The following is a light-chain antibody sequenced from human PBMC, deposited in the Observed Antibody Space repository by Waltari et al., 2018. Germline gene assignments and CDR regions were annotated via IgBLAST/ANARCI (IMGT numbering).Light chain of an antibody. CDR2: FVS. V-gene: IGKV2-28*01. CDR1: ASLLHHNGYTY. CDR3: MQSLHTPLT. Sequence: VRTQSLLSLYLTLAESASISCRSSASLLHHNGYTYLHWYLQKPGRSPQVLIYFVSTRASGVPDRFSGSGSGTDFTLKISSVETEDVGIYYCMQSLHTPLTFGGGTKVEI. J-gene: IGKJ4*01.